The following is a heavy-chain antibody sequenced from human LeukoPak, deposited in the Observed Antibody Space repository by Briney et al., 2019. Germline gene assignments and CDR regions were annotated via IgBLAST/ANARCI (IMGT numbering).Heavy chain of an antibody. CDR2: SRNKANSYTT. CDR1: GFTFSNYA. J-gene: IGHJ4*02. D-gene: IGHD1-26*01. CDR3: TRASLSGSYFFY. Sequence: GGSLRLSCAASGFTFSNYAMNWVRQAPGKGLEWVGRSRNKANSYTTEYAASVKGRFIVSRDDSKNSLFLQMNSLKTDDTAVYYCTRASLSGSYFFYWGQGALVTVSS. V-gene: IGHV3-72*01.